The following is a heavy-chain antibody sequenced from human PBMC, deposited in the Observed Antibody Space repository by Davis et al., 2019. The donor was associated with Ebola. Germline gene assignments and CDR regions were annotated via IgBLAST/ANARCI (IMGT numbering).Heavy chain of an antibody. Sequence: GGSLRLSCAASGFTFSSYAMSWVRQAPGKGLEWVSAISGSGGSTYYADSVKGRFTISRDNAKNSLYLQMSSLRDEDTAVYYCARDLYSGSPRIDYWGQGTLVTVSS. D-gene: IGHD1-26*01. V-gene: IGHV3-23*01. J-gene: IGHJ4*02. CDR3: ARDLYSGSPRIDY. CDR1: GFTFSSYA. CDR2: ISGSGGST.